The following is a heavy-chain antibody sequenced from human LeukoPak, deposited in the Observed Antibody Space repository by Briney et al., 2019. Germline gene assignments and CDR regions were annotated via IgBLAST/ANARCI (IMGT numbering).Heavy chain of an antibody. J-gene: IGHJ6*02. CDR3: AKDDSGSYSYYYYSMDV. CDR2: ISGSGGST. CDR1: GFTFSSYA. V-gene: IGHV3-23*01. Sequence: PGGSLRLSCAASGFTFSSYAMSWVRQAPGKGLEWVSAISGSGGSTYYADSVKGRFTISRDNSKNTLYLQMNSLRAEDTAVYYCAKDDSGSYSYYYYSMDVWGQGTTVTVSS. D-gene: IGHD1-26*01.